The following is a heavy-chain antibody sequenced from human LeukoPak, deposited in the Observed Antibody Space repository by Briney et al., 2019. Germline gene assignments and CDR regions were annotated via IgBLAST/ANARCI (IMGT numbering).Heavy chain of an antibody. CDR3: AILWCSSPSRLFS. Sequence: SETLSLTCAVSGYSISSGYYWGWSRPPPRKGLEWIGSIYHSGSTYYNPSFKSRVTISVDTPKNQFSLNLSSVAAAVTAVYYCAILWCSSPSRLFSRGHGNLVTVSS. J-gene: IGHJ5*01. D-gene: IGHD2-2*01. V-gene: IGHV4-38-2*01. CDR1: GYSISSGYY. CDR2: IYHSGST.